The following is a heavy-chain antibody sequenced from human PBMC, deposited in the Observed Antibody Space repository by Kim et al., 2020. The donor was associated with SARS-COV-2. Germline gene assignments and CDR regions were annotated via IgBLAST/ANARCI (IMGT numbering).Heavy chain of an antibody. CDR2: IYYSGST. Sequence: SETLSLTCTVSGGSISSYYWSWIRQPPGKGLEWIGYIYYSGSTNYNPSLKSRVTISVDTSKNQFSLKLSSVTAADTAVYYCAGGRVLTGYDYYYYYYGMDVLGQGTTVTVSS. CDR1: GGSISSYY. V-gene: IGHV4-59*13. J-gene: IGHJ6*02. D-gene: IGHD3-9*01. CDR3: AGGRVLTGYDYYYYYYGMDV.